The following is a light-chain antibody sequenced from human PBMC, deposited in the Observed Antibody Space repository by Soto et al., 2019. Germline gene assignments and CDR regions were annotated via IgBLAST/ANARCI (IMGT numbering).Light chain of an antibody. CDR3: QQYNNWPPAGT. J-gene: IGKJ1*01. CDR2: GAS. V-gene: IGKV3-15*01. Sequence: EIVMTQSPATLSVSPGERATRSCRASQSVSSNLAWYQQKPGQAPRLLIYGASTRATGIPARFSGSGPGTEFTLTISSLQSEDFAVYYCQQYNNWPPAGTFGQGTKVDIK. CDR1: QSVSSN.